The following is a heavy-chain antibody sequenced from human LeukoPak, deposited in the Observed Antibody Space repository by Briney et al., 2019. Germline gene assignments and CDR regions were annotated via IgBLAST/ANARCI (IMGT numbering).Heavy chain of an antibody. Sequence: GGSLRLSCAASGFTFSSYAMSWVRQAPARGLEWVSSLRGDGDTFYADFVKGRFTLTRDESRNTVYLQLNNLRVGDTAVYYCANASWVSNADAVLWGQGTLVTVSS. J-gene: IGHJ4*02. V-gene: IGHV3-23*01. D-gene: IGHD6-19*01. CDR1: GFTFSSYA. CDR3: ANASWVSNADAVL. CDR2: LRGDGDT.